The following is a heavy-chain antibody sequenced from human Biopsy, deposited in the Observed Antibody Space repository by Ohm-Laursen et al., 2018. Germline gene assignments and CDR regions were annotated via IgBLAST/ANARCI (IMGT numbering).Heavy chain of an antibody. V-gene: IGHV1-69*06. CDR1: GGGFKLYA. CDR2: IIPITRTV. D-gene: IGHD6-25*01. Sequence: SSVKVSCKVSGGGFKLYALSWVRQAPGQGLEWLGGIIPITRTVKSAQRLEGRLTSTADTSTDTAFLELTILRAEDTAVYYCAGTRSSGFEPQTPRLFDYWGPGTLVTVSS. CDR3: AGTRSSGFEPQTPRLFDY. J-gene: IGHJ4*02.